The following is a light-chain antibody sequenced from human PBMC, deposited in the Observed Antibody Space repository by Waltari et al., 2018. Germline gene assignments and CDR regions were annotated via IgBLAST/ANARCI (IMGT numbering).Light chain of an antibody. CDR1: SSNIGSNY. CDR2: RNN. Sequence: QSVLTQPPSASGTPGQRVTTPCSGRSSNIGSNYVYWYQQPPGAAPKLLIHRNNQRPSGVPDRFSGSKSGTSASLGISGLRSEDEADYYCAAWDDSLSGSVFGGGTKLTVL. V-gene: IGLV1-47*01. J-gene: IGLJ3*02. CDR3: AAWDDSLSGSV.